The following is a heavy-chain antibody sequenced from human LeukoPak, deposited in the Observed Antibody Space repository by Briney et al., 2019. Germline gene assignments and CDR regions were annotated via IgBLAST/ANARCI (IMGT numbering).Heavy chain of an antibody. CDR2: ISYDGSNK. CDR3: AKPLKLWFGELTAGNYYHYYGMDV. D-gene: IGHD3-10*01. CDR1: GFTFSSCG. J-gene: IGHJ6*02. V-gene: IGHV3-30*18. Sequence: GGSLRLSCAASGFTFSSCGMHWVRQAPGKGLEWVAVISYDGSNKYYADSVKGRFTISRDNSKNTLYLQMNSLRAEDTAVYYCAKPLKLWFGELTAGNYYHYYGMDVWGQGTTVTVSS.